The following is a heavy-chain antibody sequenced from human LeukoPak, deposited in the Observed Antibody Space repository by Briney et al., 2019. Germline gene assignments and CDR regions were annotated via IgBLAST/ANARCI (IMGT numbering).Heavy chain of an antibody. J-gene: IGHJ4*02. CDR3: ARDPTGGGTTTV. V-gene: IGHV4-61*02. CDR1: GGSISSGSYY. CDR2: IYTSGST. Sequence: SQTLSLTCTVSGGSISSGSYYWSWIRQPAGKGLEWIGRIYTSGSTNYNPSLKSRVTISVDTSKSQFSLKLSSVTAADTAVYYCARDPTGGGTTTVWGQGTLVTVSS. D-gene: IGHD1-1*01.